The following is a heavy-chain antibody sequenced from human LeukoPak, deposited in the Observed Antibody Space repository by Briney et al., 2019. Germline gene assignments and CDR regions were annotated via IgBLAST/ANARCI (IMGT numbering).Heavy chain of an antibody. CDR1: LSNYW. J-gene: IGHJ4*02. CDR2: INGEGSIT. Sequence: GVPLRLLCAARLSNYWMFWVRHAPGKGLVCVSHINGEGSITSYADSMKGRFTVSTDNAKNTLYLQMNSLRADDTAVYYCVRGGPYSSSNIAFWGQGTLVTVSS. D-gene: IGHD6-6*01. CDR3: VRGGPYSSSNIAF. V-gene: IGHV3-74*01.